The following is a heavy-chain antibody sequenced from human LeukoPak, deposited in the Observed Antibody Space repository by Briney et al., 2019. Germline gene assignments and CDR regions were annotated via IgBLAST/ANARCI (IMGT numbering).Heavy chain of an antibody. J-gene: IGHJ4*02. Sequence: ASVKVSCKASGYTFTSYGISWVRQAPGQGPEWMGWISAYNGNTNYAQKLQGRVTMTTDTSTSTAYMELRSLRSDDTAVYYCARVADYGDNFDYWGQGTLVTVSS. CDR1: GYTFTSYG. CDR3: ARVADYGDNFDY. V-gene: IGHV1-18*01. D-gene: IGHD4-17*01. CDR2: ISAYNGNT.